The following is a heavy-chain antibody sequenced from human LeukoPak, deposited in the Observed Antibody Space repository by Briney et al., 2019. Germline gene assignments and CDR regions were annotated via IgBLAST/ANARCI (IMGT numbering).Heavy chain of an antibody. Sequence: GASVQVSCKASGYTFTGYYMHWVRQAPGQGLEWMGWINSNSGDTNYAQKFQGRVTMTRDTSISTAYMELSRLRSDDTAVYYRAREPHYDLLTGYALGYLDLWGRGTLLTVSS. CDR1: GYTFTGYY. CDR2: INSNSGDT. CDR3: AREPHYDLLTGYALGYLDL. J-gene: IGHJ2*01. V-gene: IGHV1-2*02. D-gene: IGHD3-9*01.